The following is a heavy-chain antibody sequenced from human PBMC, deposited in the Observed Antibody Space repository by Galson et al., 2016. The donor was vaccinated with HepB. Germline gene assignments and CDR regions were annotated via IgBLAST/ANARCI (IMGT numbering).Heavy chain of an antibody. J-gene: IGHJ4*02. CDR2: INAGNGNT. V-gene: IGHV1-3*01. CDR1: GYTFSDYA. Sequence: SVKVSCKASGYTFSDYAIHWVRQAPGQRLEWMGWINAGNGNTRYSQKFQGRVTITREISASTAYVELSSLRSEDTAVYYCARATYYYDSSGPFDYCGQGTLVTVSS. CDR3: ARATYYYDSSGPFDY. D-gene: IGHD3-22*01.